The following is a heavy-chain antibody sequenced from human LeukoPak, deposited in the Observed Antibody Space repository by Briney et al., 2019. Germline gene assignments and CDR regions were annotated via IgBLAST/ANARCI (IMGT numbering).Heavy chain of an antibody. CDR3: ARNPVTTKYFDY. Sequence: ASVKVSCKASGYTFTSYYMHWLRQAPGQGLEWMGIINPSGGSTRYAQKFQGRVTMTRDTSTSTVYMELSSLRSVDTAVYYCARNPVTTKYFDYWGQGTLVTVSS. V-gene: IGHV1-46*01. CDR1: GYTFTSYY. J-gene: IGHJ4*02. D-gene: IGHD4-17*01. CDR2: INPSGGST.